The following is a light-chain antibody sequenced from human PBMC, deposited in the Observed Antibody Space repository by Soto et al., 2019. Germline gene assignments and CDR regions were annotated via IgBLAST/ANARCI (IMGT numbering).Light chain of an antibody. CDR2: GNN. V-gene: IGLV1-40*01. CDR1: SSNIGAHYD. CDR3: QSYDSSLSGSVV. Sequence: QAVVTQPPSVSGAPGQWVTISCTGSSSNIGAHYDVHWYQQLPGTAPKLLVYGNNNRPSGVPDRFSGSKSGTSASLAITGLQAEDEADYYCQSYDSSLSGSVVFGGGTKLTVL. J-gene: IGLJ2*01.